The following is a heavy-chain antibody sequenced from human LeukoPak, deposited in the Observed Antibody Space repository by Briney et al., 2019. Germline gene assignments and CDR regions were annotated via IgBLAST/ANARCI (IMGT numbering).Heavy chain of an antibody. Sequence: ASVKVSCKASGYTFTSYGISWVRQAPGQGLEWMGWISAYNGNTNYAQKLQGRVTMTTDTSTSTAYMELRSLRSDDTAVYYCARSYTHYDFWSGYTYQNYFDPWGRGTLVTVSS. CDR3: ARSYTHYDFWSGYTYQNYFDP. D-gene: IGHD3-3*01. J-gene: IGHJ5*02. CDR1: GYTFTSYG. CDR2: ISAYNGNT. V-gene: IGHV1-18*01.